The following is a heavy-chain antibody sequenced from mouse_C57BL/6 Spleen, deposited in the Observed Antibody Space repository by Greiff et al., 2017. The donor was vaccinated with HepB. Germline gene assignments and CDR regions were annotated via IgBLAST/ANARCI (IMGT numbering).Heavy chain of an antibody. CDR1: GFTFSSYT. J-gene: IGHJ2*01. CDR3: AIIYYCPPYYFDY. D-gene: IGHD2-1*01. CDR2: ISGGGGNP. V-gene: IGHV5-9*01. Sequence: DVKVEESGGGLVKPGGSLKLSCAASGFTFSSYTMSWVRQTPEKRLEWVATISGGGGNPYYPDSVKGRFTISRDNAKNTLYLQMSSLRSEDTALYYCAIIYYCPPYYFDYWGQGTTLTVSS.